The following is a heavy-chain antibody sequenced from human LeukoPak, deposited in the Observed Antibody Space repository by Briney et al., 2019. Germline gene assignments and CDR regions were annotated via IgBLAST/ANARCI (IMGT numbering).Heavy chain of an antibody. CDR1: GDSVTSGGFY. CDR2: VYYTGST. CDR3: ARHSGSGSLSRPFDP. V-gene: IGHV4-39*02. D-gene: IGHD3-10*01. Sequence: SETLSLTCTVSGDSVTSGGFYWAWLRQPPGKGLEWIATVYYTGSTYYNPSLKSRVTISIDTSKNHFPLKLRSVVAPDTAAYYCARHSGSGSLSRPFDPWGQGTLVTVSS. J-gene: IGHJ5*02.